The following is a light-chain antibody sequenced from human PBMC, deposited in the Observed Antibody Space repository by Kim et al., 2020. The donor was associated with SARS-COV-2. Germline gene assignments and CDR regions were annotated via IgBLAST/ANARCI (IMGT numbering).Light chain of an antibody. CDR2: QYS. V-gene: IGLV3-1*01. Sequence: SYELTQPPSVSLSPGQTASITCSGDELGDKFVCWYQQRPGQSPVLVMYQYSKRPSGIPERFSGSTSGNTATLTISGTQAMDEADYYCQAWDSSGHWVFGGGTQLTVL. J-gene: IGLJ3*02. CDR3: QAWDSSGHWV. CDR1: ELGDKF.